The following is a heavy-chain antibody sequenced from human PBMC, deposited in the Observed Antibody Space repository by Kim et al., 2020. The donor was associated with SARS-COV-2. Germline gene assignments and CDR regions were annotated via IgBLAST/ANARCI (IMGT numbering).Heavy chain of an antibody. CDR1: GLTFNNYA. J-gene: IGHJ4*02. V-gene: IGHV3-30*04. D-gene: IGHD3-16*01. CDR3: ATDKIGSASTSGWRDADSGGGFDN. CDR2: ISYDGSDE. Sequence: GGSLRLSCAASGLTFNNYAMYWVRQTPGKGLEWVALISYDGSDEYYADAVKGRFTISRDNSKNTLYLQMNALRLDDTAMYYCATDKIGSASTSGWRDADSGGGFDNWGQGTLVTVSS.